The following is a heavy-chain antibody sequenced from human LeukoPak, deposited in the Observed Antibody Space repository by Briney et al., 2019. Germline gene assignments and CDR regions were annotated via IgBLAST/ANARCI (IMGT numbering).Heavy chain of an antibody. Sequence: GASVKVSCKASGYTFTSYAMNWVRQAPGQGLKWMGWINTNTGNSTYAQGFTGRFVFSLDTSASTAYLQINSLKAEDTAVYFCARGDPWQLSNWFDPWGQGTLVTVSS. D-gene: IGHD6-6*01. CDR2: INTNTGNS. CDR3: ARGDPWQLSNWFDP. J-gene: IGHJ5*02. CDR1: GYTFTSYA. V-gene: IGHV7-4-1*02.